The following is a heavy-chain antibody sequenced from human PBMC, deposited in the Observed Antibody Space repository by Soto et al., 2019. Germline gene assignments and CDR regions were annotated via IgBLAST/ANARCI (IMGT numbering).Heavy chain of an antibody. CDR3: ARDLGSGSYYPYGMDV. D-gene: IGHD1-26*01. CDR1: GFTFSSYG. Sequence: QVQLVESGGGVVQPGRSLRLSCAASGFTFSSYGMHWVRQAPGKGLEWVAVIWYDGSNKYYADSVKGRFTISRDNSKNTLYLQMNSLRAEDTAVYYCARDLGSGSYYPYGMDVWGQGTTVTVSS. CDR2: IWYDGSNK. J-gene: IGHJ6*02. V-gene: IGHV3-33*01.